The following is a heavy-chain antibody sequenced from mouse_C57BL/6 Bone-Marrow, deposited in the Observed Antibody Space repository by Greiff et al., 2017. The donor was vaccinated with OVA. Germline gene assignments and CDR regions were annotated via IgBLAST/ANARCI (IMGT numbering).Heavy chain of an antibody. CDR2: IYPGSGST. J-gene: IGHJ2*01. D-gene: IGHD1-1*01. Sequence: VKLQESGPELVKPGASVKMSCKASGYTFTSYWITWVKQRPGQGLEWIGDIYPGSGSTNYNEKFKSKATLTVDTSSSTAYMQLSSLTSEDSAVYYCHYYGSSRWGQGTTLTVSS. CDR3: HYYGSSR. V-gene: IGHV1-55*01. CDR1: GYTFTSYW.